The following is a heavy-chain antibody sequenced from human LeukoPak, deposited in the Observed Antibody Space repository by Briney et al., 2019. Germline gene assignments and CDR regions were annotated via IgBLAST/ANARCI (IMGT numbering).Heavy chain of an antibody. Sequence: SVKVSCKASGGTFSSYAISWVRQAPGQGHEWMGGIIPIFGTANYAQKFQGRVTITADESTSTAYMELSSLRSEDTAVYYCARAHQSVGAAAGWYFQHWGQGTLVTVSS. D-gene: IGHD6-13*01. J-gene: IGHJ1*01. V-gene: IGHV1-69*13. CDR1: GGTFSSYA. CDR2: IIPIFGTA. CDR3: ARAHQSVGAAAGWYFQH.